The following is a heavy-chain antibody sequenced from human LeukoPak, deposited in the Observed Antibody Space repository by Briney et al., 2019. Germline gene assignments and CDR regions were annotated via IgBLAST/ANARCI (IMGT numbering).Heavy chain of an antibody. J-gene: IGHJ4*02. CDR2: ISGSGGDT. Sequence: QAGGSLRLSCTASGFTFSTYSMTWVRQAPGKGLEWVSAISGSGGDTYYADSVKGRFTISRDNSKNTLYLQMNSLRAEDTAVYYCAKGELGLWFDYWGQGTLVTVSS. D-gene: IGHD5-18*01. CDR3: AKGELGLWFDY. CDR1: GFTFSTYS. V-gene: IGHV3-23*01.